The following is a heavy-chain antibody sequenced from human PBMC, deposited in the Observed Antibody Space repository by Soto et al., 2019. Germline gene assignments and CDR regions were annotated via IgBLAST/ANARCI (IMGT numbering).Heavy chain of an antibody. CDR1: GYSFSSYL. V-gene: IGHV5-51*01. Sequence: GESLNLSYKGSGYSFSSYLIGCVRQMPGKGLEWMGIIYPGDSDTRYSPSFQGQVTISADKSISTAYLQWSSLKASDTAMYYCARRGAVAGTGDAFDIWGQGTMVTV. CDR2: IYPGDSDT. CDR3: ARRGAVAGTGDAFDI. D-gene: IGHD6-19*01. J-gene: IGHJ3*02.